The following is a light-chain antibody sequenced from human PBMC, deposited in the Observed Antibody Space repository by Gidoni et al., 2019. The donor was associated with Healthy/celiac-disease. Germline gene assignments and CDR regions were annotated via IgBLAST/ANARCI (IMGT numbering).Light chain of an antibody. CDR1: QSVSSN. J-gene: IGKJ1*01. CDR3: QQYNNWPGT. Sequence: EIVMTQSPATLSVSPGERATLSCRASQSVSSNLAWYQHKAGQAPRLLIYGASTRATGIPARFSGSGSVTEFTLTISSLQSEDFAGYYCQQYNNWPGTFGQGTKVEIK. CDR2: GAS. V-gene: IGKV3-15*01.